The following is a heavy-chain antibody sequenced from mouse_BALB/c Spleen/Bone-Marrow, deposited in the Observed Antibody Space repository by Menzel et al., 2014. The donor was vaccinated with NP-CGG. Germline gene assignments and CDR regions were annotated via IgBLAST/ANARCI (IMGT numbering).Heavy chain of an antibody. Sequence: VQLQQSGPGLVAPSQSLSITCTISGLSLTSYGVHWVRQPPGKGLEWLTVIWNDGSTTYNSALKSRLTISKDNSKSQVFLKMNSLQTDDTGIYYCAKHGGGYFDYWGQGTSLIVSS. CDR2: IWNDGST. V-gene: IGHV2-6-1*01. CDR3: AKHGGGYFDY. CDR1: GLSLTSYG. J-gene: IGHJ2*02.